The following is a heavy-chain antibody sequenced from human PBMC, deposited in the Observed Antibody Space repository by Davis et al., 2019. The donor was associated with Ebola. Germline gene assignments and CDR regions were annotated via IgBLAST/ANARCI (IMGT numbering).Heavy chain of an antibody. D-gene: IGHD3-10*01. V-gene: IGHV3-74*01. CDR3: SRDVQFEFYDY. CDR2: ISHDGTIT. J-gene: IGHJ4*02. Sequence: GECLKISCAASGFAFSSYVMHWVRQAPGKGLVWVSRISHDGTITTYADSVRGRFTVSRDNAQNTLYLQMNSLTAEDTAVYYCSRDVQFEFYDYWGQGTLVTVSS. CDR1: GFAFSSYV.